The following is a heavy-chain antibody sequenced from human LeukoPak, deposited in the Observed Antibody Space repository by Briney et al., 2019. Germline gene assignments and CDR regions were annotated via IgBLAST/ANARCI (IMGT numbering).Heavy chain of an antibody. CDR2: INHSEST. J-gene: IGHJ3*01. D-gene: IGHD6-6*01. CDR3: AKVYSSSSRDAFDV. CDR1: GGSISSYY. V-gene: IGHV4-34*01. Sequence: SETLPLTCTVSGGSISSYYWSWIRQPPGKGLEWIGEINHSESTNYKSSLKSRVTMSVDTSKNQFTLNLHSVTAADTAIYYCAKVYSSSSRDAFDVWGPGTMVIVSS.